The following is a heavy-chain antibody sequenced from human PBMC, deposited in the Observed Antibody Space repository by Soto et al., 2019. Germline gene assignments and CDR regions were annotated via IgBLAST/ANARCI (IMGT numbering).Heavy chain of an antibody. CDR3: AKFEQLADRGILDY. J-gene: IGHJ4*02. CDR2: ISGSGGST. Sequence: EVQLLESGGGLVQPGGSLRLSCAASGFTFSSYAMSWVRQAPGKGLEWVSAISGSGGSTYYADSVKGRFTISRDNSKNTLYLQINSLRAEDTAVYYCAKFEQLADRGILDYWGQGTLVTVSS. CDR1: GFTFSSYA. V-gene: IGHV3-23*01. D-gene: IGHD6-6*01.